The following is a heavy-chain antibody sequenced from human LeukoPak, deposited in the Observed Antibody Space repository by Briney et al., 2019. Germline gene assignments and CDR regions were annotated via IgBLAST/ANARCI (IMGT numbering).Heavy chain of an antibody. D-gene: IGHD2-2*01. V-gene: IGHV3-23*01. J-gene: IGHJ4*02. CDR1: GLTLSSYA. Sequence: GGSLRLACAASGLTLSSYAMSWVRQAPGKGLEWVSAISGSGGSTYDADSVKGRFTISRDNSKNTLYLQMNSLRAEDTAVYYCAKRDCSSTSCYSAIDYWGQGTLATVSS. CDR2: ISGSGGST. CDR3: AKRDCSSTSCYSAIDY.